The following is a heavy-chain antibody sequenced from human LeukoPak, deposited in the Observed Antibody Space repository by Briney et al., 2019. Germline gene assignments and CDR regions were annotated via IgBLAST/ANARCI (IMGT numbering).Heavy chain of an antibody. D-gene: IGHD3-3*01. CDR2: ISGSGGST. CDR3: AKDETIYDFWSGYNNWFDP. J-gene: IGHJ5*02. CDR1: GFTFSSYA. V-gene: IGHV3-23*01. Sequence: GGSLRLSCAASGFTFSSYAMSWVRQAPGKGLEWVSAISGSGGSTYYADSVKGRFTISRDNSKNTLHLQMNSLRAEDTAVYYCAKDETIYDFWSGYNNWFDPWGQGTLVTVSS.